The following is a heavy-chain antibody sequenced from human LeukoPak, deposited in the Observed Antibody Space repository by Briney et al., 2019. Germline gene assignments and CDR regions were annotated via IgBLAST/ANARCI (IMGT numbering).Heavy chain of an antibody. CDR3: ASGSSDAFDI. D-gene: IGHD1-26*01. J-gene: IGHJ3*02. CDR1: GFTFSSYS. V-gene: IGHV3-21*01. Sequence: GGSLRLSCAASGFTFSSYSMNWVRQAPGKGLEWASSISSSSSYIYYADSVKGRFTISRDNAKNSLYLQMNSLRAEDTAVYYCASGSSDAFDIWGQGTMVTVSS. CDR2: ISSSSSYI.